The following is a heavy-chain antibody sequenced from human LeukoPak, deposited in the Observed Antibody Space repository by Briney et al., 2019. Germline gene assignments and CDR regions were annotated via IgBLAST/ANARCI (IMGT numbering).Heavy chain of an antibody. Sequence: GGSLRLSRAASGFTFSSSWIHWVRQAPGKGLVWVLRLNKDGSVTDYAESVKGRFSISRDNAKNTLYLQMNSLRVEDTAIYYWVKGRGRARVGYFDYWGQGTLVTVSS. CDR1: GFTFSSSW. CDR3: VKGRGRARVGYFDY. V-gene: IGHV3-74*01. CDR2: LNKDGSVT. D-gene: IGHD1-26*01. J-gene: IGHJ4*02.